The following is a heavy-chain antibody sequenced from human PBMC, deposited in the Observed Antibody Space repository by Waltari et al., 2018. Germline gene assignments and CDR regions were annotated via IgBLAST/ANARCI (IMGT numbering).Heavy chain of an antibody. J-gene: IGHJ6*03. CDR3: ARGGAYCTNGLCYVYSYHYYMDV. CDR1: GGSFSGYY. V-gene: IGHV4-34*01. Sequence: VQLQQWGAGLLKPSETLSLTCAVYGGSFSGYYWSWIRQPPGKGLEWIGEINQCGTTNNSPALKSRVTLSVDTSKNQFSLKLSSVTAADTAVYYCARGGAYCTNGLCYVYSYHYYMDVWGKGTPVTVSS. CDR2: INQCGTT. D-gene: IGHD2-8*01.